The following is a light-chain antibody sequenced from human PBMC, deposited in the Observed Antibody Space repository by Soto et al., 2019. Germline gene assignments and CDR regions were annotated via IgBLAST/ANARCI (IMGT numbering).Light chain of an antibody. CDR3: QQSYSIPLT. Sequence: DIQMTQSPSSLSASVGDRVTITCRASQSISSYLNWYQQKPGKAPKLLIYAASSLQSGVPSRFGGSGSGTDFTLTISSLQPEDFATYYCQQSYSIPLTFGGGTKVEIK. J-gene: IGKJ4*01. CDR2: AAS. CDR1: QSISSY. V-gene: IGKV1-39*01.